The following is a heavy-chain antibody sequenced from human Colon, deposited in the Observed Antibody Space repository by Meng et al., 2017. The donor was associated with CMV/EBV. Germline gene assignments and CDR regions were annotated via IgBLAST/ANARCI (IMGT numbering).Heavy chain of an antibody. Sequence: GGSLRLSCAASGFIFSSYDMHWVRQAAGKGLEWFSAIGAGFDTYYSDSVKGRFTISRENAKNSLYLQMNNLRVGDTAVYYCAREGQTSTHWLGPLHNWGQGTVVTVSS. CDR2: IGAGFDT. CDR3: AREGQTSTHWLGPLHN. V-gene: IGHV3-13*01. CDR1: GFIFSSYD. D-gene: IGHD1-1*01. J-gene: IGHJ4*02.